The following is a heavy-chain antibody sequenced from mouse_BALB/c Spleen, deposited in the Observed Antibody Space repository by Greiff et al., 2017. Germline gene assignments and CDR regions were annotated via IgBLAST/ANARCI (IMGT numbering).Heavy chain of an antibody. D-gene: IGHD1-1*01. CDR1: GFSLTSYG. V-gene: IGHV2-9*02. Sequence: VQLVESGPGLVAPSQSLSITCTVSGFSLTSYGVHWVRQPPGKGLEWLGVIWAGGSTNYNSALMSRLSISKDNSKSQVFLKMNSLQTDDTAMYYCASYGSSLWYFDVWGAGTTVTVSS. CDR2: IWAGGST. J-gene: IGHJ1*01. CDR3: ASYGSSLWYFDV.